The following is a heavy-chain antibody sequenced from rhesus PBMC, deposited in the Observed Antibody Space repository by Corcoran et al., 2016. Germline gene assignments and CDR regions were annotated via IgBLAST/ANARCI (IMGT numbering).Heavy chain of an antibody. V-gene: IGHV4-160*01. J-gene: IGHJ6*01. D-gene: IGHD5-24*01. Sequence: QVQLQQWGEGLVKPSETLSLTCAVYGGSISSNYWSWIRKPPGQGLEWIGRIRSGGSTNYTPSLKSPGTISIDTSNNQFSLKLSSVTAADTAVYYGASWGSIQRVSGSCLESWGQGVVVTFSS. CDR2: IRSGGST. CDR1: GGSISSNY. CDR3: ASWGSIQRVSGSCLES.